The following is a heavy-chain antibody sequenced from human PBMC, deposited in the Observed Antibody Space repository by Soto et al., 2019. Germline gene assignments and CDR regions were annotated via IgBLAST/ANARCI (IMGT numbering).Heavy chain of an antibody. Sequence: QVQLQESGPGLVKPSETLSLTCTVSGGSISSYYWSWIRQPPGKGLEWIGYIYYSGSTNYTPSLRSRVALSVDTSKNQISLKLSAVTAADTAVYYCSRVLDAVIDYWGQGTLVTVSS. V-gene: IGHV4-59*01. J-gene: IGHJ4*02. CDR3: SRVLDAVIDY. CDR2: IYYSGST. D-gene: IGHD3-3*02. CDR1: GGSISSYY.